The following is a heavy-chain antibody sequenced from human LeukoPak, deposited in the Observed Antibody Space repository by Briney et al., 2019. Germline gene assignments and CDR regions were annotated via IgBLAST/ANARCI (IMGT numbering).Heavy chain of an antibody. J-gene: IGHJ5*02. Sequence: PGGSLRLSCAASGFTFNSFSMNWVRQAPGKGLEWVSYISSSTSTVDYADSVKGRFSISRDNAKNSLYLQMNSLRAEDTAVYYCARDYYYGSGSYYNARDWFDPWGQGTLVTVSS. V-gene: IGHV3-48*01. CDR1: GFTFNSFS. D-gene: IGHD3-10*01. CDR3: ARDYYYGSGSYYNARDWFDP. CDR2: ISSSTSTV.